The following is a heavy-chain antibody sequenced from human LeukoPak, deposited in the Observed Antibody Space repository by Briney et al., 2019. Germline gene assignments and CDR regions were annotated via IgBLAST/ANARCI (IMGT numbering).Heavy chain of an antibody. D-gene: IGHD6-13*01. V-gene: IGHV3-7*05. CDR3: ARGGIAADNSWHYFDY. J-gene: IGHJ4*02. CDR1: EFTHKY. CDR2: IKQDGSDK. Sequence: GGSLRLSCVASEFTHKYMSWVRQAPGKGLEWVANIKQDGSDKNYVDSVKGRFTISRDNTKNSVYLEMNSLKVEDTAVYYCARGGIAADNSWHYFDYWGQGTLVTVSS.